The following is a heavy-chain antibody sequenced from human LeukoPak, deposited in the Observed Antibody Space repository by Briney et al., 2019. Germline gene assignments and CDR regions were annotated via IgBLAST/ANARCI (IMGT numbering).Heavy chain of an antibody. CDR2: INHSGST. CDR3: ARGPSLGYYYYYYMDV. Sequence: SETLSLTCAVYGGSFSGYYWSWIRQPPGKGLEWIGEINHSGSTNYNPSLKSRVTMSVDTSKNQFSLKLSSVTAADTAVYYCARGPSLGYYYYYYMDVWGKGTTVTVSS. V-gene: IGHV4-34*01. J-gene: IGHJ6*03. CDR1: GGSFSGYY.